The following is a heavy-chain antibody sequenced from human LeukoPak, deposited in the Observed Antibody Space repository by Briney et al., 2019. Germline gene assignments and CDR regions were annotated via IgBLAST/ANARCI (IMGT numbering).Heavy chain of an antibody. D-gene: IGHD3-9*01. Sequence: SECLSLTCTVSGASISSSSYYSGWLRQPPWKGLERIVSISYSGSTYYNPSLKSRVTISVDTSKNQFSLKLSSVTAADTAVYYCAGDGNYNGNYFGYWGQGTLVTVSS. CDR2: ISYSGST. CDR1: GASISSSSYY. J-gene: IGHJ4*02. V-gene: IGHV4-39*07. CDR3: AGDGNYNGNYFGY.